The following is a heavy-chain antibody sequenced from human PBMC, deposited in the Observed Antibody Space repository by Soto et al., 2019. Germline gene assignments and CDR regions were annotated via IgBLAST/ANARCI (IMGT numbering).Heavy chain of an antibody. J-gene: IGHJ4*02. CDR1: RGTFSSYA. Sequence: QVQLVQSGAEVKKPGSSVKVSCKASRGTFSSYAISWVRQAPGQGLEWMGGIIPIFGTANYAQKFQGRVTITADESTITAHMELSSLRSEDTAVYYCARATRYSYGQGRLDYWGQGTLVTVSS. V-gene: IGHV1-69*01. D-gene: IGHD5-18*01. CDR3: ARATRYSYGQGRLDY. CDR2: IIPIFGTA.